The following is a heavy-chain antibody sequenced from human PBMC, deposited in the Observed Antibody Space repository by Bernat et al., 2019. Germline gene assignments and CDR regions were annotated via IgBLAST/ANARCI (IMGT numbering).Heavy chain of an antibody. V-gene: IGHV3-21*01. CDR3: ASSGILPY. CDR1: GFIFSNYN. CDR2: VSSGGTYI. J-gene: IGHJ4*02. Sequence: EVLLVESGGGLVKPGESLRLSCAASGFIFSNYNMIWVRQAPGKGLEWVSSVSSGGTYIYYADSLKGRFTISRDNAKNSLFLQMNSLRAEDTAVYYCASSGILPYWGQGTLVTVSS. D-gene: IGHD1-26*01.